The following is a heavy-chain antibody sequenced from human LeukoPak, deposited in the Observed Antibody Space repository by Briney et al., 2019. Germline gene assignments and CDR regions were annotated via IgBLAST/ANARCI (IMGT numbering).Heavy chain of an antibody. V-gene: IGHV3-11*01. J-gene: IGHJ6*03. CDR3: ARISGYSYGYGRDYYYYMDV. CDR1: GFTFSDYY. Sequence: GSLRLSCAASGFTFSDYYMSWIRQAPGKGLEWVSYISSSGSIIYYADSVKGRFTISRDNAKNSLYLQMNSLRAEDTAVYYCARISGYSYGYGRDYYYYMDVWGKGTTVTISS. CDR2: ISSSGSII. D-gene: IGHD5-18*01.